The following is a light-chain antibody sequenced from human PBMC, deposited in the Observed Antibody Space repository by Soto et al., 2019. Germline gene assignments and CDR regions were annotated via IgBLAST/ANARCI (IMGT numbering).Light chain of an antibody. J-gene: IGKJ1*01. CDR1: QSVSSSY. V-gene: IGKV3-20*01. CDR2: GAS. Sequence: EIVLTQSPGTLSLSPGERATLSCRASQSVSSSYFAWYQQKPGQAPRLLIYGASSRATGIPDRFSGSGSGTDFTLTISRLKPEDFAVYYCQQYGTSPRTFGQGTKVEIK. CDR3: QQYGTSPRT.